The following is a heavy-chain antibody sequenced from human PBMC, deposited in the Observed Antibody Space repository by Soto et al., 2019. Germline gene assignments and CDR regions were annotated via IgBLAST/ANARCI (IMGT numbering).Heavy chain of an antibody. CDR3: ARGGRDDIS. Sequence: QVQLVQSGAEVKKPGASVKVSCKASGYTFTSYDINWVRQATGQGLEWMGWMNPNSGNTGYAQKFQGRVTMTRNNTIRTAYMEVSSERFEDTAEYYCARGGRDDISRGQGTLVTVSS. D-gene: IGHD4-4*01. J-gene: IGHJ4*02. CDR2: MNPNSGNT. V-gene: IGHV1-8*01. CDR1: GYTFTSYD.